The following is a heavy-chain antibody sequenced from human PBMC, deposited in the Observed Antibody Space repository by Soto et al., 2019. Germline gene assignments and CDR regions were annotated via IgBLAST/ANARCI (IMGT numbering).Heavy chain of an antibody. CDR3: ARVKKWELPGSYYFDY. V-gene: IGHV1-69*13. D-gene: IGHD1-26*01. Sequence: GASVKVSCKASGGTFSSYAISWVRQAPGQGLEWMGGIIPIFGTANYAQKFQGRVTITADESTSTAYMEVSSLRSEDTAVHYCARVKKWELPGSYYFDYWGQGTLVTVSS. CDR1: GGTFSSYA. CDR2: IIPIFGTA. J-gene: IGHJ4*02.